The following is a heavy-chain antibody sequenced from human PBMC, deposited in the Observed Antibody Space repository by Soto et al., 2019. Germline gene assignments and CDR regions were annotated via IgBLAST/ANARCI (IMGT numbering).Heavy chain of an antibody. Sequence: SVKGSCKASGYSFTNNDVSWMRQATGQGLEWMGWMNPGSGDTGYAQKFQGRVTMTRDISIATAYMELSSLRSDDTAIYYCARMETFGSLNWFDPWGQGTLVTVSS. D-gene: IGHD3-16*01. V-gene: IGHV1-8*01. J-gene: IGHJ5*02. CDR3: ARMETFGSLNWFDP. CDR2: MNPGSGDT. CDR1: GYSFTNND.